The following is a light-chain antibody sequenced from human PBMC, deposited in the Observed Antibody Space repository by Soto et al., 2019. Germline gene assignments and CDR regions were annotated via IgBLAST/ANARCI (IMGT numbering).Light chain of an antibody. V-gene: IGKV1-9*01. CDR1: QGISSY. Sequence: DIQLTQSPSFLSASVGDTVTITCRASQGISSYLAGYQQKPGKAPNLLIYAPSTLQSGVPSRFSGSGSGTEFTLTISSLQPEDFATYYYQQLNNYPPTFGPGTKVDIK. CDR2: APS. J-gene: IGKJ3*01. CDR3: QQLNNYPPT.